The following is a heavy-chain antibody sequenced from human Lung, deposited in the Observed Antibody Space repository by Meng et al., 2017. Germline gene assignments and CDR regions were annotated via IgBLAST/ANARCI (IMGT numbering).Heavy chain of an antibody. D-gene: IGHD4-11*01. CDR3: ARGPTTMAHDFDY. CDR2: INHSGST. CDR1: GGSFSDYY. V-gene: IGHV4-34*01. Sequence: QWRLLQWGGGLLKPSETLCLTCVVSGGSFSDYYWSWIRQPPGKGLEWIGEINHSGSTNYNPSLESRATISVDTSQDNLSLKLSSVTAADSAVYYCARGPTTMAHDFDYWGQGTLVTVSS. J-gene: IGHJ4*02.